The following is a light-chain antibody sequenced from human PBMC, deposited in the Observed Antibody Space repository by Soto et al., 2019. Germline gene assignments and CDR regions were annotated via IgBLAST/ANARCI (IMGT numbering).Light chain of an antibody. CDR2: EVT. V-gene: IGLV2-14*01. CDR1: SSDVGGYDY. CDR3: SSLTSGSTRV. Sequence: QSALTQPASVSGSPGQSITISCTGTSSDVGGYDYVSWYQQHPDKAPKLIIYEVTDRPSGVSSRFSGSKSGNTASLTISGLQAEDGADYYCSSLTSGSTRVFGTGTKVTVL. J-gene: IGLJ1*01.